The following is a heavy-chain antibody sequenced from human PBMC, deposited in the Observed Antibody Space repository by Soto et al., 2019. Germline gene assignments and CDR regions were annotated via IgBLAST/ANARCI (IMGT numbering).Heavy chain of an antibody. CDR3: ARGSKLVGATAWFDP. V-gene: IGHV6-1*01. J-gene: IGHJ5*02. D-gene: IGHD1-26*01. CDR2: TYYRSKWYN. Sequence: SPTLSLTCAISGDSVSSNSAAWNWIRQSPSRGLEWLGRTYYRSKWYNDYAVSVKSRITINPDTSKNQFSLQLNSVTPEDTAVYYCARGSKLVGATAWFDPWGQGTLVTVSS. CDR1: GDSVSSNSAA.